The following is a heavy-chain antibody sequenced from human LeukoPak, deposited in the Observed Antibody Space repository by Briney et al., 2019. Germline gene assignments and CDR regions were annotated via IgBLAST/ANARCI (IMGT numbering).Heavy chain of an antibody. CDR1: GGSFSGYY. Sequence: PSETLSLTCAVYGGSFSGYYWSWIRQPPGKGLEWIGEINHSGSTNYNPSLKSRVTISVDTSKNQFSLKLSSVTAADTAVYYCARGLTRYGSGSYYKAYYYGMDVWGQGTTVTVSS. J-gene: IGHJ6*02. CDR2: INHSGST. V-gene: IGHV4-34*01. CDR3: ARGLTRYGSGSYYKAYYYGMDV. D-gene: IGHD3-10*01.